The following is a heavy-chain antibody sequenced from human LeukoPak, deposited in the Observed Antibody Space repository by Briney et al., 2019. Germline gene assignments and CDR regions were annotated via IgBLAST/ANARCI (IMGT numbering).Heavy chain of an antibody. CDR2: ISSSSSTI. V-gene: IGHV3-48*01. CDR3: ARDAPPYYYDSSGYPDAFDI. J-gene: IGHJ3*02. CDR1: GFTFSSYS. D-gene: IGHD3-22*01. Sequence: GGSLRLSCAASGFTFSSYSMNWVRLAPGKGLEWVSYISSSSSTIYYADSVKGRFTISRDNAKNSLYLQMNSLRAEDTAVYYCARDAPPYYYDSSGYPDAFDIWGQGTMVTVSS.